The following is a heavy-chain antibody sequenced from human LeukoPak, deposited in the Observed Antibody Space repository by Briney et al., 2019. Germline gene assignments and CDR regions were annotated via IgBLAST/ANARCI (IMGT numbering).Heavy chain of an antibody. Sequence: PSETLSLTCTVSGGSISSYYWSWIRQPPGQGLEWIGYIYYSGSTNYNPSLKSRVTISVDTSKNQFSLKLSSVTAADTAVYYCARAGYDILTGYLGAFDIWGQGTVVTVSS. CDR1: GGSISSYY. J-gene: IGHJ3*02. CDR3: ARAGYDILTGYLGAFDI. CDR2: IYYSGST. D-gene: IGHD3-9*01. V-gene: IGHV4-59*01.